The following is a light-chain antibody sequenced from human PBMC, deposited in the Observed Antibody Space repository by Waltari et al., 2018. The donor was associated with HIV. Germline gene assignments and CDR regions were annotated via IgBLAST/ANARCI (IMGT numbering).Light chain of an antibody. CDR2: GAS. CDR1: KTVDNKY. Sequence: EIVLTQSPGTLSLSPGERATLACRASKTVDNKYLAWYQHRPGQAPRLLIFGASSRATGIPDRFSASGSGTDFTLTISSLDPSDYALYYCQQYGTSPRTFGQGTRVEIK. CDR3: QQYGTSPRT. V-gene: IGKV3-20*01. J-gene: IGKJ2*01.